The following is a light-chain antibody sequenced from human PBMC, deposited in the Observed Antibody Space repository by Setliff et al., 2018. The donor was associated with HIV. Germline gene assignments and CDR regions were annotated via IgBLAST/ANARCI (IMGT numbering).Light chain of an antibody. CDR3: SSYTNHGVLLV. Sequence: QSVLTQPASVSGSPGQSVTISCTGTSDDVGNFNSVSWYQQHPGKGPKLIVFDVSRRPSGVSHRFSGSKSGNTASLTISGLENEDEADYYCSSYTNHGVLLVCGTGTKGTGL. CDR1: SDDVGNFNS. J-gene: IGLJ1*01. V-gene: IGLV2-14*03. CDR2: DVS.